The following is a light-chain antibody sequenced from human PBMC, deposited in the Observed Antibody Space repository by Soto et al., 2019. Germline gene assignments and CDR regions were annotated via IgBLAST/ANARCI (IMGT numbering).Light chain of an antibody. CDR3: SSFTTTTTV. Sequence: QSVLTQPASVSGSPGQSITISCTGTSSDVGGYNYVSWYQQHPGKAPKLMIYEVSNRPSGVSNRFSGSKSGNTASLTISNLQAEDEGDFYCSSFTTTTTVFGTGTKVTVL. CDR1: SSDVGGYNY. CDR2: EVS. J-gene: IGLJ1*01. V-gene: IGLV2-14*01.